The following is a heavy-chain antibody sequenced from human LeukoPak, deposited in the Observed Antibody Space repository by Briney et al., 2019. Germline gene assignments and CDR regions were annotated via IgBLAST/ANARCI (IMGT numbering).Heavy chain of an antibody. CDR3: ARQGYGGNWFDP. CDR2: IDPGDSYT. J-gene: IGHJ5*02. V-gene: IGHV5-10-1*01. D-gene: IGHD5-18*01. CDR1: GYRFTSHW. Sequence: GESLRISCKGSGYRFTSHWISWVRQMPGKGLEWMGRIDPGDSYTNYDPPFQGHVTISVDKSISTAYLQWTSLKASDTAMYYCARQGYGGNWFDPWGQGTLVTVSS.